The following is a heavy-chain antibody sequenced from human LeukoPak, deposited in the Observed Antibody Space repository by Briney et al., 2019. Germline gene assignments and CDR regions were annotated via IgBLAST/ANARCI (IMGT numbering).Heavy chain of an antibody. J-gene: IGHJ6*03. CDR1: GGSISSGGHY. D-gene: IGHD6-13*01. CDR2: IYYSGST. V-gene: IGHV4-39*07. CDR3: AREHPYSSSWYHYYYMDV. Sequence: SETLSLTCTVSGGSISSGGHYWDWIRQPPGKGLEWIGSIYYSGSTYYNPSLNSRVTISVDTSKKQFSLKLSSVTAADTAVYYCAREHPYSSSWYHYYYMDVWGQGTTVTVSS.